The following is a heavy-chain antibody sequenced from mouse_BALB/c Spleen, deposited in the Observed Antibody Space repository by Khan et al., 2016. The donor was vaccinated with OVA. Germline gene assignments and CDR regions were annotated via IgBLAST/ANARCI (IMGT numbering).Heavy chain of an antibody. CDR2: IDPSDTYT. D-gene: IGHD1-1*01. CDR1: GYPFTSYW. Sequence: QVQLQQSGAELVKPGTSVKLSCKASGYPFTSYWMHWVKQRPGQGLEWIGEIDPSDTYTNYNQTFKGKATLTVDKSSSTTYMQLSSLTSEDSAVYYWTRSFFYGSSTWFAYWGHGTLVTVST. V-gene: IGHV1-69*02. CDR3: TRSFFYGSSTWFAY. J-gene: IGHJ3*01.